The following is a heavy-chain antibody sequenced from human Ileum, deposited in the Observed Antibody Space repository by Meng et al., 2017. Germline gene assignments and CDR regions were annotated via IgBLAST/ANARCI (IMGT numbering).Heavy chain of an antibody. CDR3: ARAPKYCTNAVCSRPLDS. CDR1: GGSFSSGDYY. V-gene: IGHV4-30-4*01. CDR2: IYSNGNT. J-gene: IGHJ4*02. Sequence: QVQLQESGPRLVKPSQTLALTCTVPGGSFSSGDYYWSWVRQSPGKGPEWIGYIYSNGNTYSNPSLRGRLMISIDTYKNQFSLKLSSVTAADTAVYYCARAPKYCTNAVCSRPLDSWGQGTLVTVSS. D-gene: IGHD2-8*01.